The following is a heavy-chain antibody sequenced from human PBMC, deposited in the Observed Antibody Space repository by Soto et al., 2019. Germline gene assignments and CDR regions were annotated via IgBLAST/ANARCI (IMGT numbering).Heavy chain of an antibody. V-gene: IGHV4-30-4*01. CDR2: IYYSGNT. CDR3: ASSSLYGMDA. Sequence: SETLSLTCSVSGGSISSGYYYWSWIRQPPGKGLEWIGNIYYSGNTYYNPSLKSRLIISIDTSKNPFSLKVGSVTAADTAVYYCASSSLYGMDAWGQGTTVTVSS. CDR1: GGSISSGYYY. J-gene: IGHJ6*02.